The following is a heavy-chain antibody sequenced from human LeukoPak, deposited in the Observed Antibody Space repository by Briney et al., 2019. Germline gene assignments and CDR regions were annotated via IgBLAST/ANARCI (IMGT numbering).Heavy chain of an antibody. D-gene: IGHD2-15*01. V-gene: IGHV1-18*01. CDR3: ARDSGIVVVVAAADY. CDR2: INTYNGNT. J-gene: IGHJ4*02. CDR1: GYTFSSYG. Sequence: GASVKLSCKASGYTFSSYGISWVRQAPGQGLEWMGWINTYNGNTNYAQKLQDRVTMTTDTSTSTAYMELRSLRSDDTAVYYCARDSGIVVVVAAADYWGQGTLVTVSS.